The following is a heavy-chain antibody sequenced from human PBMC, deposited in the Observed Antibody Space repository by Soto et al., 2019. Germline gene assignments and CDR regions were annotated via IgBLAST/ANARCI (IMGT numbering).Heavy chain of an antibody. CDR3: AAADYYDSSGYFDY. V-gene: IGHV1-2*02. D-gene: IGHD3-22*01. CDR2: INPNSGGT. J-gene: IGHJ4*02. Sequence: GASVKVSCTSSGYTFTGYYMHWVRQAPGQGLEWMGWINPNSGGTNYAQKFQGRVTMTRDTSISTAYMELSRLRSDDTAVYYCAAADYYDSSGYFDYWGQGTLVTVSS. CDR1: GYTFTGYY.